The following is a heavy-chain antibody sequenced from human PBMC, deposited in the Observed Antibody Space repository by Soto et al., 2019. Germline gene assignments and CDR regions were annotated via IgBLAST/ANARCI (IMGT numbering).Heavy chain of an antibody. Sequence: QVQVVESGGGVVQPGRSLRLSCAASGFTFSNYGMHWVRQAPGKGLEWVAVISYDGDNTYYADSVKGRFTISRDNSKNTLYREMNSLRAEDTAVYYCAKSGTTVTTFWYFDLWGRGTLVTVSS. CDR2: ISYDGDNT. CDR1: GFTFSNYG. CDR3: AKSGTTVTTFWYFDL. V-gene: IGHV3-30*18. J-gene: IGHJ2*01. D-gene: IGHD4-17*01.